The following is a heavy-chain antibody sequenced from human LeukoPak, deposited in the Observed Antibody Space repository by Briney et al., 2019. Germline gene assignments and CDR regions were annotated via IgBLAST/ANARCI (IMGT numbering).Heavy chain of an antibody. V-gene: IGHV3-7*01. CDR3: ARGGAGTAVAGTGRHDS. CDR1: GFVFSNYW. Sequence: PGGSLRLSCTASGFVFSNYWMNWVRQAPGKGLEWVASINQDGSETYYVDSVKGRFTMSRDNAKNSLYLQMNSLRAEDTAMYYCARGGAGTAVAGTGRHDSWGRGTLVTVSS. CDR2: INQDGSET. D-gene: IGHD6-13*01. J-gene: IGHJ4*02.